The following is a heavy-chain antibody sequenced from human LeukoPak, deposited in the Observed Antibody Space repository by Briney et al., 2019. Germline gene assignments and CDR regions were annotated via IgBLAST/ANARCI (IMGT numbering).Heavy chain of an antibody. D-gene: IGHD3-22*01. Sequence: KVSCKASGGTFSSYAISWVRQAPGQGLEWMGGIIPIFGTANYAQKFQGRVTITADESTSTAYMELSSLRSEDTAVYYCARSPRRHYYDSSGYYPYYFDYWGQGTLVTVSS. V-gene: IGHV1-69*01. J-gene: IGHJ4*02. CDR2: IIPIFGTA. CDR1: GGTFSSYA. CDR3: ARSPRRHYYDSSGYYPYYFDY.